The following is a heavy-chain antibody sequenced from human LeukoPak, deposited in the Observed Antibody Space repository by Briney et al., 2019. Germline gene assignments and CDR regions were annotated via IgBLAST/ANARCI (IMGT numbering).Heavy chain of an antibody. D-gene: IGHD2-21*02. CDR3: AKGKGAVVVTALIKMAP. J-gene: IGHJ5*02. Sequence: PGGSLRLSCAASGFTFSSYAMSWVRQAPGKGLEWVSAISAGGVSTYYADSVKGRFTISRDNSKNTLYLQMNSLRAEDTAVYYCAKGKGAVVVTALIKMAPWGQGTLVTVSS. CDR1: GFTFSSYA. CDR2: ISAGGVST. V-gene: IGHV3-23*01.